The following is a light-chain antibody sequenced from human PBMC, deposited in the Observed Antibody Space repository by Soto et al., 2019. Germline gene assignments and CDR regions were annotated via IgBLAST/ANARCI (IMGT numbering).Light chain of an antibody. CDR1: SSNIGAGYG. CDR2: GNN. J-gene: IGLJ2*01. Sequence: HSVLAQPPSVSGAPGQRVTISCTGSSSNIGAGYGVHWYQQFQGTAPKLLIYGNNNRPSGVPDRFSGSKSDSSASLAITGLQAEDEADYYCQSYDNSLSGVVFGGGTKVTVL. CDR3: QSYDNSLSGVV. V-gene: IGLV1-40*01.